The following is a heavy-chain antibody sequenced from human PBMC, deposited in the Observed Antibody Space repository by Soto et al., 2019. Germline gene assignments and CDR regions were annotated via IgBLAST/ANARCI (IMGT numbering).Heavy chain of an antibody. Sequence: EVQLLESGGGVVQPGGSLRLSCAASGFTFSSYAMSWVRQAPGKGLEWVSVISGSGASTYYADSVKGRFTIARDNSKNTLSLQMNRLRAEDTAVYYCAKRTSGWSFDYGGQGTLVTVSS. CDR2: ISGSGAST. D-gene: IGHD6-19*01. J-gene: IGHJ4*02. CDR3: AKRTSGWSFDY. CDR1: GFTFSSYA. V-gene: IGHV3-23*01.